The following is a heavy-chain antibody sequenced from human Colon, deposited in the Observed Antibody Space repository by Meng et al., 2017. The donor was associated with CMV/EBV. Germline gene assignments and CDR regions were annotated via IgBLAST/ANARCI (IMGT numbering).Heavy chain of an antibody. CDR2: INPNSGGT. J-gene: IGHJ4*02. D-gene: IGHD3/OR15-3a*01. CDR1: GYTFTDYY. V-gene: IGHV1-2*02. Sequence: ASVKVSCKASGYTFTDYYIHWVRQAPGHGLEWMGWINPNSGGTNYAQKFQGRVTMTRDMSTATAHMELRSLRSDDTAVYYCAKSMNDFWTGYYPLFDQWGQGTLVTVSS. CDR3: AKSMNDFWTGYYPLFDQ.